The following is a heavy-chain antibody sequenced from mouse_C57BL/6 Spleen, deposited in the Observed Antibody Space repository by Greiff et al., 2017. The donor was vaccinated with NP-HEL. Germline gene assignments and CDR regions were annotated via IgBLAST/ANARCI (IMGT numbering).Heavy chain of an antibody. CDR1: GYTFTDYG. Sequence: VQLQQSGAELVRPGASVTLSCKASGYTFTDYGMHWVKQTPVHGLEWIGSINPETGGTAYNQTFKGKATLTADKSSSTAYMALSSLTYEDSAVYYCTRDVGAMDYWGQGTAVTVSA. V-gene: IGHV1-15*01. CDR2: INPETGGT. CDR3: TRDVGAMDY. J-gene: IGHJ4*01.